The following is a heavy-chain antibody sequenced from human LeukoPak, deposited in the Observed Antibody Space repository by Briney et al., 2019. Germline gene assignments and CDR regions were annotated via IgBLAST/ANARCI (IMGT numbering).Heavy chain of an antibody. CDR3: AREGSRGWHFDY. Sequence: ASVKVSCKASGDTFTSYYMHWVRQAPGQGLEGIGIINPSGGSTSYAQKFQGRVTMTKDTSTTTVYMELSSLRSEDTAVYYCAREGSRGWHFDYWGQGTLVTVSS. V-gene: IGHV1-46*01. D-gene: IGHD6-19*01. CDR1: GDTFTSYY. J-gene: IGHJ4*02. CDR2: INPSGGST.